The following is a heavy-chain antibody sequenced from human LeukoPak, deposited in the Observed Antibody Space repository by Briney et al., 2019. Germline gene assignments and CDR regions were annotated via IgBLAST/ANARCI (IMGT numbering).Heavy chain of an antibody. J-gene: IGHJ4*02. CDR1: GFTFSSYG. D-gene: IGHD6-6*01. Sequence: GGSLRLSCAASGFTFSSYGMHWVRQAPGKGLEWVAVIWYDGTNKHYADSVKGRFTISRDNSNKMLYLEVNSLRAEDTAVYYCARDRGIATRPDLDSWGQGTLVTVSS. CDR3: ARDRGIATRPDLDS. CDR2: IWYDGTNK. V-gene: IGHV3-33*01.